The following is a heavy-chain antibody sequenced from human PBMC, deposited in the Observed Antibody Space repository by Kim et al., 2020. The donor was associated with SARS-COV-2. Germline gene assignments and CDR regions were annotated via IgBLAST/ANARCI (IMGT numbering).Heavy chain of an antibody. V-gene: IGHV3-53*01. CDR3: AREQYNHAASYPDYYYYG. CDR1: GFTVSSNY. J-gene: IGHJ6*01. Sequence: GGSLRLSCAASGFTVSSNYMSWVRQAPGKGLEWVSAINSGGSTSYSASVKSRRTTSRDNTTNTPHLQLNSMRSADTAAYYCAREQYNHAASYPDYYYYG. CDR2: INSGGST. D-gene: IGHD3-16*02.